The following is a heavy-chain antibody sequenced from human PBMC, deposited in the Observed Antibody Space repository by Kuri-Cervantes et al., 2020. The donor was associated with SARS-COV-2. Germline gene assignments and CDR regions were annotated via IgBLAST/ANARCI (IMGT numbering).Heavy chain of an antibody. CDR1: GFTVSSYS. V-gene: IGHV3-21*01. D-gene: IGHD2-15*01. CDR2: ISSSSSSYI. Sequence: GESLKISCAASGFTVSSYSMNWVRQAPGKGLEWVSSISSSSSSYIYYADSVKGRFTISRDNAKNSLYLQMNSLRAEDTAVYYCARELGGGSVWGQGTLVTVSS. CDR3: ARELGGGSV. J-gene: IGHJ4*02.